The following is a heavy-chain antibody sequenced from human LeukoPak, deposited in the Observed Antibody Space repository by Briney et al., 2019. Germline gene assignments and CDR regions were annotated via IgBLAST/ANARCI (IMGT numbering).Heavy chain of an antibody. D-gene: IGHD2-2*01. CDR2: ISSCSSYI. J-gene: IGHJ4*02. CDR1: GFTFSSYS. CDR3: ARDPRSSNSLFHFDY. V-gene: IGHV3-21*01. Sequence: SGGSLRLSCAASGFTFSSYSMNWVRQAPGKGLEWVSSISSCSSYIYYADSVKGRFTISRDNAKNSLYLQMNSLRAEDTAVYYCARDPRSSNSLFHFDYWGQGTLVTVSS.